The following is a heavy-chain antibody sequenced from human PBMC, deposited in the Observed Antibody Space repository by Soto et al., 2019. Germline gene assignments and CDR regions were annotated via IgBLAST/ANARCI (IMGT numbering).Heavy chain of an antibody. CDR2: IYYSGST. V-gene: IGHV4-59*01. CDR3: ARDHPSGPAPSGDYYYYGMDV. D-gene: IGHD2-2*01. J-gene: IGHJ6*02. Sequence: QVQLQESGPGLVKPSETLSLTCTVSGGSISSYYWSWIRQPPGKGLEWIGYIYYSGSTNYNPSLKSRVTISVDTSKNQFSLKLSSVTAADTAVYYCARDHPSGPAPSGDYYYYGMDVWGQGTTVTVSS. CDR1: GGSISSYY.